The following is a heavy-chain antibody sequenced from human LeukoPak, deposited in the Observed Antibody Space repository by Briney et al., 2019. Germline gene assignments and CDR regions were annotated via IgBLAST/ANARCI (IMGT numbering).Heavy chain of an antibody. D-gene: IGHD3-10*01. CDR2: ISYSGST. Sequence: SETLSLTCTVSGDSISGYYWSWIRQPPGKGLEWVGYISYSGSTNYNPSLKSRVTISVDTSKNQFSLKLSSVTAADTAIYYCARDGRAGSLFAYWGQGTLVTASS. J-gene: IGHJ4*02. CDR3: ARDGRAGSLFAY. CDR1: GDSISGYY. V-gene: IGHV4-59*01.